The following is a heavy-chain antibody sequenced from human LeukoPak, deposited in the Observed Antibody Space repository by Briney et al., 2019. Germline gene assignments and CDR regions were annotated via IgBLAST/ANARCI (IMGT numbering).Heavy chain of an antibody. CDR2: IYYSGST. Sequence: SETLSLTCTVSGGSISSYYWSWIRQPPGKGLEWIGYIYYSGSTNYNPSLKSRVTISVDTSKNQFSLKLSSVTAADTAVYYCARDGYANWFDPWGQGTLVTVSS. V-gene: IGHV4-59*01. CDR1: GGSISSYY. CDR3: ARDGYANWFDP. D-gene: IGHD5-12*01. J-gene: IGHJ5*02.